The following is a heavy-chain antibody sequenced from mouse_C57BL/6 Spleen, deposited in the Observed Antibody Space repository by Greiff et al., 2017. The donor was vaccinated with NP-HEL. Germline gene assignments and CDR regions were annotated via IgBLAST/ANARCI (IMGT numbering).Heavy chain of an antibody. CDR1: GYTFTSYW. D-gene: IGHD1-1*01. CDR3: AILYGSSHYFDY. Sequence: VQLQQPGAELVMPGASVKLSCKASGYTFTSYWMHWVKQRPGQGLEWIGEIDPSDSYTNYNQKFKGKSTLTVDKSSSTAYMQLSSLTSEDSAVYYCAILYGSSHYFDYWGQGTTLTVSS. J-gene: IGHJ2*01. V-gene: IGHV1-69*01. CDR2: IDPSDSYT.